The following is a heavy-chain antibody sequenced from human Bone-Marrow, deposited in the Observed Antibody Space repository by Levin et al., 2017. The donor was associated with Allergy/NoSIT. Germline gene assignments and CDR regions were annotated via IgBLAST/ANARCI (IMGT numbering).Heavy chain of an antibody. V-gene: IGHV3-21*06. CDR2: IISTGSYI. J-gene: IGHJ3*01. D-gene: IGHD3-10*01. CDR1: GFTFKTYT. Sequence: GGSLRLSCAVSGFTFKTYTMSWVRQAPGKGLEWVSSIISTGSYIYYADSVKGRFTISRDNAKNSLYLQMESLRAEDTAVYYCARVVGQYQVNDAFDVWGQGTMVTVSS. CDR3: ARVVGQYQVNDAFDV.